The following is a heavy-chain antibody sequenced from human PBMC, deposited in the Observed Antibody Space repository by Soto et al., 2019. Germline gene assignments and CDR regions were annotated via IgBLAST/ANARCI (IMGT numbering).Heavy chain of an antibody. J-gene: IGHJ4*02. D-gene: IGHD3-9*01. V-gene: IGHV1-69*01. CDR2: IIPVIGTT. Sequence: QVQVVQSGAEVRKPASSVRVSCKSSGGSFNQHGISWVRQVPGQGREWIGGIIPVIGTTHYAERFQDRVTVTAAVSTSTVNIEMSRLTSGDTGVYYGARFKAPNYDWQHSGHGFFDAWGQGTMVTVS. CDR3: ARFKAPNYDWQHSGHGFFDA. CDR1: GGSFNQHG.